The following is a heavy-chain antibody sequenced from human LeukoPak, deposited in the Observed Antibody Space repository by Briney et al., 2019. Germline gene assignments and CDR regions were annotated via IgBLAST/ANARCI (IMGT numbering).Heavy chain of an antibody. V-gene: IGHV6-1*01. CDR3: AGIGSYFRH. CDR1: GDSVSSNTST. J-gene: IGHJ1*01. CDR2: TYYRSKWYN. D-gene: IGHD1-26*01. Sequence: SQTLSLTCAISGDSVSSNTSTWSWIRQSPSSGLEWLGRTYYRSKWYNDYAVSVKNRIIINPDTSKNQFSLQLNSVTPEDTAVYYCAGIGSYFRHWDQGALVTVSS.